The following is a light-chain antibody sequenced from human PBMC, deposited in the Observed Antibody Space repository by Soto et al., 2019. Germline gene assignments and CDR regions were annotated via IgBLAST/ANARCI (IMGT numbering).Light chain of an antibody. Sequence: VLTQPPSVSGAPGQRVTISCTGSSSNIGAGYEVHWYQQIPGTAPKLLIYGNTNRPSGVPDRFSASKSGTSASLAITGLQAEDEADYYCQSYESSLSGWIFGGGTKLTVL. CDR1: SSNIGAGYE. V-gene: IGLV1-40*01. CDR2: GNT. CDR3: QSYESSLSGWI. J-gene: IGLJ2*01.